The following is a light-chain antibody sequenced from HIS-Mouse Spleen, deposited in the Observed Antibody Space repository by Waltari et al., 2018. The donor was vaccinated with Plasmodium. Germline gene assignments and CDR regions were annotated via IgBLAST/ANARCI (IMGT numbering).Light chain of an antibody. CDR2: DAS. CDR3: QQRSNWWT. Sequence: EIVLTQSPATLSLSPGERATLSCRASQSVSSYLAWYQQKPGQAPRLLIYDASNRATGIPARVSGSGSWTDFTLTSSSLEPEDFAVYYCQQRSNWWTFGQGTKVEIK. J-gene: IGKJ1*01. V-gene: IGKV3-11*01. CDR1: QSVSSY.